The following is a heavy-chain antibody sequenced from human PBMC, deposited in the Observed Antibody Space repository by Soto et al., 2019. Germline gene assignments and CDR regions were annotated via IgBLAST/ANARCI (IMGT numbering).Heavy chain of an antibody. J-gene: IGHJ4*02. D-gene: IGHD3-3*01. CDR2: ISSSGNTI. V-gene: IGHV3-48*03. CDR3: ARGSITIFGVVLY. CDR1: GFTFSSYK. Sequence: GGSLRLSCAASGFTFSSYKMNWVRQAPGKGQEWVSYISSSGNTIYYADSVKGRFTVSRDNAKNSLYLQMNSLRAEDTAVYYCARGSITIFGVVLYWGQGTLVTVSS.